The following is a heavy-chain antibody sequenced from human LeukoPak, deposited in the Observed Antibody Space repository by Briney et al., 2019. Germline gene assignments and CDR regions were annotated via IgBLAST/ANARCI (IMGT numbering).Heavy chain of an antibody. Sequence: ASVKVSCKASGYTFTSYGISWVRQAPGQGLEWMGWINPNSGGTNYAQKFQGRVTMTRDTSISTAYMELSRLRSDDTAVYYCARDPRRSGYYPASMDVWGQGTTVTVSS. V-gene: IGHV1-2*02. CDR1: GYTFTSYG. J-gene: IGHJ6*02. CDR3: ARDPRRSGYYPASMDV. D-gene: IGHD3-22*01. CDR2: INPNSGGT.